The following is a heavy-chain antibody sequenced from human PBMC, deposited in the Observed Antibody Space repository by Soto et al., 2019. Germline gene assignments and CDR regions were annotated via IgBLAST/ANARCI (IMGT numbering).Heavy chain of an antibody. CDR2: IYPDDSDI. Sequence: GESLKISCKGSGYSFTSYWIYWMRQMPGKGLECVGIIYPDDSDIRYSPSFHGHVTISADRSSSTAFLQWSSLKASDTAIYYCATSLYCIGCSCYLDNWGRGTRVTVSS. CDR1: GYSFTSYW. V-gene: IGHV5-51*01. D-gene: IGHD2-15*01. CDR3: ATSLYCIGCSCYLDN. J-gene: IGHJ4*02.